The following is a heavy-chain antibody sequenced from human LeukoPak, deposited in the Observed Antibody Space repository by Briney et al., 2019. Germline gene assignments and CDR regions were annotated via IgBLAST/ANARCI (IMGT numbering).Heavy chain of an antibody. CDR2: SNPSGDST. Sequence: ASVKVSCKASGYTFTNYYIHWVRQAPGHGLEWLGISNPSGDSTNYAQKFQGRVTMTRDTSTSTVYMDLSSLRSENTAVYYCARWTTTFLDYWGQGTLVTVSS. D-gene: IGHD1-1*01. V-gene: IGHV1-46*01. CDR3: ARWTTTFLDY. J-gene: IGHJ4*02. CDR1: GYTFTNYY.